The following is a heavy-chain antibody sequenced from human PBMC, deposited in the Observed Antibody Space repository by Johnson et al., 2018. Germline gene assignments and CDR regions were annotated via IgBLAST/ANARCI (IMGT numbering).Heavy chain of an antibody. J-gene: IGHJ3*02. V-gene: IGHV3-30*03. CDR1: GFTFSDYY. CDR3: AGGGSTPAYFDI. Sequence: QVQLVQSGGGLVQPGRSLRLSCAASGFTFSDYYMSWIRQATGKGLEWVAVISYDGSNKYYADSVKGRFTITRDNAKNSLYLKMNSRSAEDTAVYYCAGGGSTPAYFDIWGQGTMVTVSS. CDR2: ISYDGSNK. D-gene: IGHD2-15*01.